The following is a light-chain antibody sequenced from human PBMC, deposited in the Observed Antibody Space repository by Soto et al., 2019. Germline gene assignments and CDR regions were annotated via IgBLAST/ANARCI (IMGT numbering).Light chain of an antibody. Sequence: DIQMTQSPSSLSASVGDRVTITCRASQNIDRHLHWYQQRPGKAPNLLISHASSLQSGVPSSFSGSGSATDFTLTIISLHLDDFATYDWQQSHITQYSFGQGTTLEIK. J-gene: IGKJ2*03. CDR3: QQSHITQYS. V-gene: IGKV1-39*01. CDR2: HAS. CDR1: QNIDRH.